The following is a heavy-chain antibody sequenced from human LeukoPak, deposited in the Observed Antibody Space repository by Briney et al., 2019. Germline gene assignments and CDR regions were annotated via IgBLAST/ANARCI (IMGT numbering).Heavy chain of an antibody. CDR3: TTGPSYGYEY. Sequence: GGSLRLSCAASGFTFDDYAMHWVRQAPGKGLEWVSGISWNSGSIGYADSVKGRFTISRDNAKNSLYLQMNSLRAEDTAVYYCTTGPSYGYEYWGQGTLVTVSS. D-gene: IGHD5-18*01. J-gene: IGHJ4*02. V-gene: IGHV3-9*01. CDR1: GFTFDDYA. CDR2: ISWNSGSI.